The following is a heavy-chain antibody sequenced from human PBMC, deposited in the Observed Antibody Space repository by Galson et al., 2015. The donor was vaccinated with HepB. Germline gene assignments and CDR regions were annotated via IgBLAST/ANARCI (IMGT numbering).Heavy chain of an antibody. CDR3: AKPWSRVDRSSWYLSFDT. CDR2: IVGTGGTGGTT. V-gene: IGHV3-23*01. D-gene: IGHD6-13*01. CDR1: GFTFSTYA. J-gene: IGHJ4*02. Sequence: SLRLSCAASGFTFSTYAMTWVRQAPGKGLEWVSSIVGTGGTGGTTYYADSVKGRFTISRDNSKDTLYLQMDSLRVEDTAIYYCAKPWSRVDRSSWYLSFDTWGQGILVTVSS.